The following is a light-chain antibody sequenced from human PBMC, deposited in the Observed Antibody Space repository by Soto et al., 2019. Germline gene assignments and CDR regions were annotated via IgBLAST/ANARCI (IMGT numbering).Light chain of an antibody. CDR1: SGHSSYA. V-gene: IGLV4-69*01. J-gene: IGLJ1*01. Sequence: QLVLTQSPSASASLGASVKLTCTLSSGHSSYAIAWHQQQPEKGPRYLMKLNSDGSHSKGDGIPDRFSGSSSGAERYLTISSLQSEDEADYYCQTWGTDIGRVFGTGTKLTVL. CDR3: QTWGTDIGRV. CDR2: LNSDGSH.